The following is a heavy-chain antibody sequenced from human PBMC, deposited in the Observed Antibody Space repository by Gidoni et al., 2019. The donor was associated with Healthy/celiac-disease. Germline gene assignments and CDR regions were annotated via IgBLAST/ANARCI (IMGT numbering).Heavy chain of an antibody. CDR1: GGSIRSSNW. CDR2: IYHSGST. CDR3: ARDLSDSSSSYYYYYMDV. J-gene: IGHJ6*03. D-gene: IGHD6-6*01. Sequence: QVQLQESGPGLVKPSGTLSLTCAVSGGSIRSSNWWSWVRQPPGKGLEWIGEIYHSGSTNYNPSLKSRVTISVDKSKNQFSLKLSSVTAADTAVYYCARDLSDSSSSYYYYYMDVWGKGTTVTVSS. V-gene: IGHV4-4*02.